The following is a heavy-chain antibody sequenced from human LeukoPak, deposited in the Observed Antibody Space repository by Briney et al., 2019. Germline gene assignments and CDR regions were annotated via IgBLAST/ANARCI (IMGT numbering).Heavy chain of an antibody. CDR1: GGSFSGYY. J-gene: IGHJ4*02. CDR3: ARTTILHDILTGYSAKGTYYFDY. V-gene: IGHV4-34*01. CDR2: INHSGST. D-gene: IGHD3-9*01. Sequence: PSETLSLTCAVYGGSFSGYYWSWIRQPPGKGLEWIGEINHSGSTNYNPSLKSRVTISVDTSKNQFSLKLSSVTAADTAVYYCARTTILHDILTGYSAKGTYYFDYWGQGTLVTVSS.